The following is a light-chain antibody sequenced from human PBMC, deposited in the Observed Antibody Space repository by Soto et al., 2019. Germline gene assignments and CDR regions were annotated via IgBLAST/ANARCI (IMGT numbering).Light chain of an antibody. CDR3: QLYGSSPPYI. J-gene: IGKJ2*01. CDR1: QSVSSSS. Sequence: EIVLTQSPGTVSLSPGERATLSCRASQSVSSSSLAWYQQRPGQAPRLLIFTASSRATGTPDRFSGSGSGTDFTLTISRLEPEDFAVYYCQLYGSSPPYIFGQGTKVDIK. CDR2: TAS. V-gene: IGKV3-20*01.